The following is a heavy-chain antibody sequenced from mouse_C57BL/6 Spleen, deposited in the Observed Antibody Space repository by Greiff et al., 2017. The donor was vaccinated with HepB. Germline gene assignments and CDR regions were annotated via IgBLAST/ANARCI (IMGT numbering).Heavy chain of an antibody. CDR2: INTSTGGT. V-gene: IGHV1-42*01. D-gene: IGHD1-1*01. CDR3: AKYVSSYWFAY. J-gene: IGHJ3*01. Sequence: EVQLQQSGPELVKPGASVKISCKASGYSFTGYYMNWVKQSPEKSLEWIGEINTSTGGTTYNQKFKAKATLTVDKSSSTAYMQLKSLTSEDSAVYYCAKYVSSYWFAYWGQGTLVTVSA. CDR1: GYSFTGYY.